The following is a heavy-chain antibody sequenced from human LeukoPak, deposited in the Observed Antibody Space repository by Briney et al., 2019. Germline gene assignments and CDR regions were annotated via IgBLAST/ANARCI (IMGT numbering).Heavy chain of an antibody. Sequence: GASVKASCKASGYTFTGYYMHWVRQAPGQGLEWMGWINPNSGGTNYAQKFQGRVTMTRDTSISTAYMELSRLRSDDTAVYYCARDRRSSWYYFDYWGQGTLVTVSS. CDR3: ARDRRSSWYYFDY. CDR2: INPNSGGT. D-gene: IGHD6-13*01. CDR1: GYTFTGYY. V-gene: IGHV1-2*02. J-gene: IGHJ4*02.